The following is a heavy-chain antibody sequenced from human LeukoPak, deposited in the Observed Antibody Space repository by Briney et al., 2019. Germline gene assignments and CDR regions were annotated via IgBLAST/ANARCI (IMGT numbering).Heavy chain of an antibody. CDR1: GYTFTGYY. CDR2: VNCNTGGT. Sequence: ASVKVSCKASGYTFTGYYIHWVRQAPGQGLEWMGRVNCNTGGTNYAQKFQGRVTMTRDTSITTAYMELSSLRSDDTAVYFCTRYNFCGGDCYHLDSWGQGTLVTVSS. CDR3: TRYNFCGGDCYHLDS. J-gene: IGHJ4*02. V-gene: IGHV1-2*06. D-gene: IGHD2-21*02.